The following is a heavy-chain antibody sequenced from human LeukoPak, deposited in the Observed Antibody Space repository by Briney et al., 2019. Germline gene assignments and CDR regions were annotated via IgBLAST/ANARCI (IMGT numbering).Heavy chain of an antibody. V-gene: IGHV1-58*01. D-gene: IGHD2-21*02. CDR3: AVYCGGDCYNDY. CDR1: GFTFTNSA. J-gene: IGHJ4*02. CDR2: IVVGSGNT. Sequence: ASVKVSCKASGFTFTNSAVQWVRQARGQRLEWIGWIVVGSGNTNYAQTFQERITITRDMSTSTVYMELSSLRSEDTAIYYCAVYCGGDCYNDYWGQGSLVTVSS.